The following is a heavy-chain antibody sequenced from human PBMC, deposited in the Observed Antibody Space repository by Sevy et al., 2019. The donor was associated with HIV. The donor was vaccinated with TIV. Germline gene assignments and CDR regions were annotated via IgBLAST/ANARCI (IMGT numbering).Heavy chain of an antibody. CDR2: INWNGGST. CDR3: ARDQGIAAAGTPDAFDI. CDR1: GFTFDDYG. D-gene: IGHD6-13*01. J-gene: IGHJ3*02. V-gene: IGHV3-20*04. Sequence: GGSLRLSCAASGFTFDDYGMSWVRQAPGKGLEWVSGINWNGGSTGYADSVKGRFTISRDNAKNSLYLQMNSLRAEDTALYYCARDQGIAAAGTPDAFDIWGQGTMVTVSS.